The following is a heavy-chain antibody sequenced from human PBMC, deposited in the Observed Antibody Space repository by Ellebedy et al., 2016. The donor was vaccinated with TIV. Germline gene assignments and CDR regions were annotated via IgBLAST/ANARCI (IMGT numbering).Heavy chain of an antibody. D-gene: IGHD5-18*01. V-gene: IGHV1-8*01. Sequence: ASVKVSXXASGYTFTSYDIHWVRQAPGQGLEWMGWVNPNSGYTGYAQMFQGRVTMTRNTSISTAYMELRSLRSDDTAVYYCGTPMVGDFSYYYMDVWGKGTTVTVSS. CDR3: GTPMVGDFSYYYMDV. CDR2: VNPNSGYT. J-gene: IGHJ6*03. CDR1: GYTFTSYD.